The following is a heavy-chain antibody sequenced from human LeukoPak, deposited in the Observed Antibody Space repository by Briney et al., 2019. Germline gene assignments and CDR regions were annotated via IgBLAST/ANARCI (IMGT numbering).Heavy chain of an antibody. D-gene: IGHD1-1*01. CDR3: TTGNDAY. CDR2: IKSKSDGGTT. CDR1: GLTFSNAC. J-gene: IGHJ4*02. Sequence: GGSLRLSCAASGLTFSNACMTWVRRAPGKGLEWVGRIKSKSDGGTTYYTAPVKGRFTISRDDSKNTLYLQMNSLKTEDTAVYYCTTGNDAYWGQGTLVTVSS. V-gene: IGHV3-15*01.